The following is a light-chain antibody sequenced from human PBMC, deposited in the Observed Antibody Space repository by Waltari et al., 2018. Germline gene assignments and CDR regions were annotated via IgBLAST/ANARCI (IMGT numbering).Light chain of an antibody. CDR3: SSYTSSSTLV. CDR1: SSDVGGYNY. Sequence: QSALTQPASVSGSPGQSITISCTGTSSDVGGYNYVSWYQQHPGKAPKLMIYEVSNRPSGVSNRLSGSMSGNTASLTISGLQAEYEADYYCSSYTSSSTLVFGGGTKLTVL. V-gene: IGLV2-14*01. J-gene: IGLJ2*01. CDR2: EVS.